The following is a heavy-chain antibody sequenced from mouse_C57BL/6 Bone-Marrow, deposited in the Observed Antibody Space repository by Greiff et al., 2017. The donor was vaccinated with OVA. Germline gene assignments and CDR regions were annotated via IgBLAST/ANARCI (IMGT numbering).Heavy chain of an antibody. J-gene: IGHJ3*01. CDR1: GYTFTSYW. V-gene: IGHV1-72*01. D-gene: IGHD1-1*01. CDR3: ASGGITTVVATKDWFAY. Sequence: QVQLQQPGAELVKPGASVKLSCKASGYTFTSYWMHWVKQRPGRGLEWIGRIDPNSGGTKYNEKFKSKATLTVDKPSSTAYMQLSSLTSEDSAVYYCASGGITTVVATKDWFAYWGQGTLVTVSA. CDR2: IDPNSGGT.